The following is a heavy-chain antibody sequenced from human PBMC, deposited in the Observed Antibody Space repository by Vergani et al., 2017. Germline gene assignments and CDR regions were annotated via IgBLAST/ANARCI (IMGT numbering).Heavy chain of an antibody. V-gene: IGHV4-59*10. D-gene: IGHD1-20*01. Sequence: QVQLQQWGAGLLKPSETLSLTCAVYGGSFSGYYWSWIRQPAGKGLEWIGRIYTSGSTNYNPSLKSRVTMSVDTSKNQFSLKLSSVTAADTAVYYCARDTRVITGMGYMDVWGKGTTVTVSS. CDR1: GGSFSGYY. CDR2: IYTSGST. CDR3: ARDTRVITGMGYMDV. J-gene: IGHJ6*03.